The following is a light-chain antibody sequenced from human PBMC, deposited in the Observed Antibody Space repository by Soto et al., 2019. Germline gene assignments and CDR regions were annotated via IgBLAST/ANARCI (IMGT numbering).Light chain of an antibody. J-gene: IGKJ5*01. CDR1: QSVTSY. CDR3: QQRSSWPIT. Sequence: EIVLTQSPSTLSLSPGERATLSCRASQSVTSYLAWYQQRPGQAPRLLINDASRRATGIPDRFSGSGSGADFTLTISSLEPEDFAVYYCQQRSSWPITFGQGTRLAI. V-gene: IGKV3-11*01. CDR2: DAS.